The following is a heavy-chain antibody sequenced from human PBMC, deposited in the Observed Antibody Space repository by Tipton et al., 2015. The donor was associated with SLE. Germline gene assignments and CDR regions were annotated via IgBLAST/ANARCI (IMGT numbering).Heavy chain of an antibody. V-gene: IGHV4-39*07. CDR3: ARGRPIGSFDI. Sequence: TLSLTCTVSGGSISSNSYYWGWIRQPPGKGLEWIGSTYYSGSTYYNPSPKSRVTISVDTPKNQFSLKLTSVSAADTAVYFCARGRPIGSFDIWGQGTMVTVSS. D-gene: IGHD3-10*01. CDR2: TYYSGST. CDR1: GGSISSNSYY. J-gene: IGHJ3*02.